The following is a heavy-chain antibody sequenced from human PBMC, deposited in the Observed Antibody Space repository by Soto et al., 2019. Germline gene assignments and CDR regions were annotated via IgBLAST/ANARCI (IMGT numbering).Heavy chain of an antibody. J-gene: IGHJ6*02. CDR2: INPNSGGT. V-gene: IGHV1-2*04. Sequence: RASVKVSCKASGYTFTGYYMHWVRQAPGQGLEWMGWINPNSGGTNYAQKFQGWVTMTRDTSISTAYMELSRLRSDDTAVYYCARTDIVATPTYGMDVWGQGTTVTVSS. D-gene: IGHD5-12*01. CDR3: ARTDIVATPTYGMDV. CDR1: GYTFTGYY.